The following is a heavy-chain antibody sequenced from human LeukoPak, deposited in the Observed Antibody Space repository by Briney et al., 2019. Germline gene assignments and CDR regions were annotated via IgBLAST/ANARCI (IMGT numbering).Heavy chain of an antibody. CDR2: IKQDGSEK. CDR3: AKDPGRYCSGGSCGYNWFDP. V-gene: IGHV3-7*03. Sequence: GGSLRLSCAASGFTFSIYWMSWVRQAPGKGLEWVANIKQDGSEKNYVDSVKGRFTISRDNARNSLYLQMNSLRAEDTAVYYCAKDPGRYCSGGSCGYNWFDPWGQGTLVTVSS. J-gene: IGHJ5*02. CDR1: GFTFSIYW. D-gene: IGHD2-15*01.